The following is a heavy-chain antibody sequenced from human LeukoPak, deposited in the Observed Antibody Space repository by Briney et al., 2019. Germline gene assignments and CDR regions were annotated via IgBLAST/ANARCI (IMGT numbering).Heavy chain of an antibody. D-gene: IGHD3-10*01. CDR2: ISSSGRNT. CDR1: GFTFSSYA. Sequence: GGSLRLSCADSGFTFSSYAMNWVRQAPGKGLEWVSGISSSGRNTYYADSVKGRFTISRDNSKNTLLLQMNSLRAEDTAIYFCAKEGSPGFGDLYFYYMDVWGKGTTVTVSS. CDR3: AKEGSPGFGDLYFYYMDV. V-gene: IGHV3-23*01. J-gene: IGHJ6*03.